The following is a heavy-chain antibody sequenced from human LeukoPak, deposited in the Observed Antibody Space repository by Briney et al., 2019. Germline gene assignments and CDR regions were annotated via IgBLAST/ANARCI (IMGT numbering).Heavy chain of an antibody. CDR1: GITFSNYN. J-gene: IGHJ6*04. Sequence: GGSLRLSCAAPGITFSNYNMNWVRQAPGKGLEWISAITSSSSYTYYADSVKGRFTISRDNAKNSLYLQMNSLRAEDTAVYYCAELGITMIGGVWGKGTTVTISS. D-gene: IGHD3-10*02. CDR3: AELGITMIGGV. V-gene: IGHV3-21*01. CDR2: ITSSSSYT.